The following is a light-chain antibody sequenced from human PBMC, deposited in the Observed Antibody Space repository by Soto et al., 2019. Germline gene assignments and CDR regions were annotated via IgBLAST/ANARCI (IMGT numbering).Light chain of an antibody. J-gene: IGLJ1*01. CDR1: SGDVGNFDL. CDR3: CSYAGSRTFV. Sequence: QSALTQPASVSGSPGQSITIPCTGTSGDVGNFDLVSWYQQHPGKAPKLIIYEVNKRPSAVSNRFSGSKSDNTASLTISGLQAEDEADYYCCSYAGSRTFVFGTGTKVTVL. CDR2: EVN. V-gene: IGLV2-23*02.